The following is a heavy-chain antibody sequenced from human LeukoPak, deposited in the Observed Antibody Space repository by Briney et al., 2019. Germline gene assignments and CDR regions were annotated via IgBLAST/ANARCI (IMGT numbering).Heavy chain of an antibody. V-gene: IGHV4-4*07. D-gene: IGHD3-10*01. J-gene: IGHJ5*02. CDR2: ISGSGVV. CDR1: GGPITTYY. Sequence: SETLSLTCTVSGGPITTYYLSWIRQSAGMGLEWVGRISGSGVVTYNPSLKSRVILSLDTSNNHFSLKLISVTAADTAVYYCARDSGTTGEVKFDPWGQGMLVTVSS. CDR3: ARDSGTTGEVKFDP.